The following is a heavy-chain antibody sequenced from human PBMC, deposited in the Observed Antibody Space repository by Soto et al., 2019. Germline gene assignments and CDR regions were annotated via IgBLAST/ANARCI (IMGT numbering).Heavy chain of an antibody. D-gene: IGHD6-6*01. CDR1: GGSMSDYH. CDR3: ARCSSFLILTRHYMDF. CDR2: IHYGGTT. V-gene: IGHV4-59*01. Sequence: SETLSLTCTVSGGSMSDYHWSWIRQPPGKGLEWIGHIHYGGTTYYNPSLRSRVTISIDTSKNQFSLHLSSLTAADTAVYYCARCSSFLILTRHYMDFWGKGTTVTVSS. J-gene: IGHJ6*03.